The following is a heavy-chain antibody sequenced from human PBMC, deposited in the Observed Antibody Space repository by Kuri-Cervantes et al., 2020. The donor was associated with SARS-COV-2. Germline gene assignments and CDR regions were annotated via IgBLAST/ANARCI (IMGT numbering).Heavy chain of an antibody. CDR2: IWYVGSNK. Sequence: GESLKISCAASGFTFSSYGMHWVRQAPGKGLEWVAVIWYVGSNKYYADSVKGRFTVSRDNSKNTLYLQMNSLRAEDTAVYYCARGGDIVVVPAAIEFLRRFDPWGQGTLVTVSS. D-gene: IGHD2-2*01. J-gene: IGHJ5*02. CDR1: GFTFSSYG. CDR3: ARGGDIVVVPAAIEFLRRFDP. V-gene: IGHV3-33*08.